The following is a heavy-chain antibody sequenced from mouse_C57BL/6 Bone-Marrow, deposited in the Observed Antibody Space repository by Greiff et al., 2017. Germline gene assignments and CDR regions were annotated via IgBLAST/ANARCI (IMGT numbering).Heavy chain of an antibody. Sequence: QVQLQQPGAELVMPGASVKLSCKASGYTFTSYWMHWVKQRPGQGLEWIGEIDPSDSYTNYNQKFKGKSTLTVDKSSSTAYMQLSSLTSEASAVYYCARGSGFYPFAYWGQGTLVTVSA. CDR3: ARGSGFYPFAY. V-gene: IGHV1-69*01. D-gene: IGHD3-1*01. J-gene: IGHJ3*01. CDR2: IDPSDSYT. CDR1: GYTFTSYW.